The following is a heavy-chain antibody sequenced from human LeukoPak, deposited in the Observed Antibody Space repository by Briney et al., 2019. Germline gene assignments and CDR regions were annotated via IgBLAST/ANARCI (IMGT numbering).Heavy chain of an antibody. V-gene: IGHV4-39*07. J-gene: IGHJ4*02. CDR2: LYDSGST. CDR1: GGSISSSGYN. CDR3: ARVSEREYQLFDY. D-gene: IGHD2-2*01. Sequence: PSETLSLICTVSGGSISSSGYNWDWIRQPPGKGLEWIGNLYDSGSTYYNPSLKSRVTISVDTSKNQFSLKLSSVTAADTAVYYCARVSEREYQLFDYWGQGTLVTVSS.